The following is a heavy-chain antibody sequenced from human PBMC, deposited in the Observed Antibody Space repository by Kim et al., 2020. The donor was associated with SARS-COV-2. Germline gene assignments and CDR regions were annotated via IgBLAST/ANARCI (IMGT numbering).Heavy chain of an antibody. D-gene: IGHD3-10*01. Sequence: GSEICSVDSVKGRFTISRDKAKNSLYLQMNSLRAEDTAVYYCVRGRVTLAYWGQETLVTVST. CDR2: GSEI. CDR3: VRGRVTLAY. J-gene: IGHJ4*02. V-gene: IGHV3-7*04.